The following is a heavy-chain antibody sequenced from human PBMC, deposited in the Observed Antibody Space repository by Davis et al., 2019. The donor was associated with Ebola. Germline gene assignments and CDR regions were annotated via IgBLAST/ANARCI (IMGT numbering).Heavy chain of an antibody. CDR2: IKSKSDGGTT. J-gene: IGHJ4*02. Sequence: GESLKISCAASGFTFSNAWMNWVRQAPGKGLEWVGRIKSKSDGGTTDYAAPVKGRFTISRDDSKNTLYLQMNSLETEDTAVYYCTILTNPRSSWSDYYFDYWGQGTLVTVSS. V-gene: IGHV3-15*01. CDR3: TILTNPRSSWSDYYFDY. CDR1: GFTFSNAW. D-gene: IGHD6-13*01.